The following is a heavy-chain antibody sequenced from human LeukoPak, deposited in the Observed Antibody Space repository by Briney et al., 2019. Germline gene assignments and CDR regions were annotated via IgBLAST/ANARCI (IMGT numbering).Heavy chain of an antibody. D-gene: IGHD4-23*01. CDR3: SSGGNSVFGY. J-gene: IGHJ4*02. Sequence: PGGSLRLSCAASGFTVSSNYMTWVRQAPGKGLEWVSVIYSGGSTYYADSVKGRFTMSRDNSKNTLYLQMNRLRAEDTAVYYCSSGGNSVFGYWGQGTLVTVSS. CDR2: IYSGGST. CDR1: GFTVSSNY. V-gene: IGHV3-53*01.